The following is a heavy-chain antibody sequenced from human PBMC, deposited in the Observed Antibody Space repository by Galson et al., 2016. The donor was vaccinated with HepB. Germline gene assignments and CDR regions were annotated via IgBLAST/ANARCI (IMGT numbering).Heavy chain of an antibody. V-gene: IGHV7-4-1*02. Sequence: SVKVSCKASGSTLTTYAMNWVRQAPGQGLEWMGWINTNTGNPTYAQGFTGRLVFSLDTSVSTAYLQISSLKAEDTAVYYCARSLSLRSSWYRWFDPWGQGTLVTVSS. CDR1: GSTLTTYA. D-gene: IGHD6-13*01. CDR2: INTNTGNP. CDR3: ARSLSLRSSWYRWFDP. J-gene: IGHJ5*02.